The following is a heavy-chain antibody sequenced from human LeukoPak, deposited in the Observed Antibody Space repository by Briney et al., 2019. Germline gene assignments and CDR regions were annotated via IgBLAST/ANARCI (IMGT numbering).Heavy chain of an antibody. Sequence: GGSLRLSCAASGFTFDDYGMGWVRQAPGKGLEWVSGINWNGGSAGYADSVKGRFTISRDNAKNSLYLQMNSLRAEDTALYYCARGRDDSSGYNYYYYYMDVWGKGTTVTVSS. CDR2: INWNGGSA. J-gene: IGHJ6*03. D-gene: IGHD3-22*01. CDR3: ARGRDDSSGYNYYYYYMDV. V-gene: IGHV3-20*04. CDR1: GFTFDDYG.